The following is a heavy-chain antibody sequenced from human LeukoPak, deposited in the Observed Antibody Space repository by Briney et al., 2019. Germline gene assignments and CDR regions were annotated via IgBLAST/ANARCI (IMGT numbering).Heavy chain of an antibody. CDR3: VRGQPEMSTA. CDR2: IIPIFGTA. V-gene: IGHV1-69*05. J-gene: IGHJ5*02. D-gene: IGHD5-24*01. CDR1: GGTFSSYA. Sequence: ASVKVSCKASGGTFSSYAISWVRQAPGQGLEWMGGIIPIFGTANYAQKFQGRVTISTDESTSTAYMELSSLRSEDTAVYYCVRGQPEMSTAWGQGTLVTVSS.